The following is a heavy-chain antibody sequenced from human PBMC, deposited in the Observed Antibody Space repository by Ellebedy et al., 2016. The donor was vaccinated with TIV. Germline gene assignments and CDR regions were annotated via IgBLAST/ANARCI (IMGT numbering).Heavy chain of an antibody. Sequence: PGGSLRLSCAASGFTFSSGDMSWVRQAPGKGLEWVSTINARGGNTYYADSVKGRFTISRDNSKSTLDLQMSSLRAEDTAVYYCAKDRTPGDGYWVFDFWGQGTLVTVST. CDR2: INARGGNT. CDR3: AKDRTPGDGYWVFDF. CDR1: GFTFSSGD. J-gene: IGHJ4*02. V-gene: IGHV3-23*01. D-gene: IGHD5-18*01.